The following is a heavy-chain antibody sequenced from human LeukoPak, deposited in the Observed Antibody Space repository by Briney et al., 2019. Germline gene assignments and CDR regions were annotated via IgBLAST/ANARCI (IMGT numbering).Heavy chain of an antibody. CDR3: ARDLGTTASY. CDR2: ISYDGSNK. J-gene: IGHJ4*02. CDR1: GFTFSSYA. D-gene: IGHD3-16*01. Sequence: PGGSLRLSCAASGFTFSSYAMPWVRQAPGKGLEWVAVISYDGSNKYYADSVKGRFTISRDNSKNTLYLQMNSLRAEDTAVYYCARDLGTTASYWGQGTLVTVSS. V-gene: IGHV3-30-3*01.